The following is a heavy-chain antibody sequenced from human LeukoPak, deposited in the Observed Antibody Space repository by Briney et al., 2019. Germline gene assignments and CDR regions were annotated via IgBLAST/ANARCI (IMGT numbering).Heavy chain of an antibody. V-gene: IGHV4-34*01. CDR3: ARDSGWWKNGAFDI. D-gene: IGHD6-19*01. J-gene: IGHJ3*02. Sequence: SETLSLTCAVYGGSFSGYYWSWIRQPPGKGLEWIGEINHSGSTNYNPSLKSRVTISVDTSKNQFSLKLSSVTAADTAVYNCARDSGWWKNGAFDIWGQGTMVTVSS. CDR2: INHSGST. CDR1: GGSFSGYY.